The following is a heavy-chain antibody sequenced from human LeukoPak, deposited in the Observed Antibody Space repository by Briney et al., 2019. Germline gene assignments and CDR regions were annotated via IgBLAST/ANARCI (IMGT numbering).Heavy chain of an antibody. Sequence: SATLSLTCTVSGGSINSGSYYWSWILQPAGKGLEWIGRIYTSGSTNYNPSLKSRVTISLDTSKKQFSLKLSSVTAADTAVYYCARVAVAGLDYWGQGTLVTVSS. CDR2: IYTSGST. CDR1: GGSINSGSYY. V-gene: IGHV4-61*02. J-gene: IGHJ4*02. D-gene: IGHD6-19*01. CDR3: ARVAVAGLDY.